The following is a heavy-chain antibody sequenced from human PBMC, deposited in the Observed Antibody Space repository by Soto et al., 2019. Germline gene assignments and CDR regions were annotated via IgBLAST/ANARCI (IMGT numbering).Heavy chain of an antibody. J-gene: IGHJ4*02. Sequence: PSETLSLTCTVSGGSISSYYWSWIRQPPGKGLEWIGYIYYSGSTNYNPSLKSRATISVDTSKNQFSPKLSPVTAADTAVYYCARDPCSQESYDTSGFQKWGLGTLDTVPQ. D-gene: IGHD3-22*01. V-gene: IGHV4-59*01. CDR2: IYYSGST. CDR1: GGSISSYY. CDR3: ARDPCSQESYDTSGFQK.